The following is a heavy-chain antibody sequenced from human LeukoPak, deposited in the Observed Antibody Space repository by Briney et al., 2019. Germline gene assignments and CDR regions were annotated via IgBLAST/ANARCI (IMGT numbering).Heavy chain of an antibody. CDR3: AKDHARAAAGTFDY. CDR2: ISGSGGST. J-gene: IGHJ4*02. V-gene: IGHV3-23*01. Sequence: GGSLRLSCAASGFTFSDYYMSWIRQAPGKGLEWVSAISGSGGSTYYADSVKGRFTISRDNSKNTLYLQMNSLRAEDTAVYYCAKDHARAAAGTFDYWGQGTLVTVSS. CDR1: GFTFSDYY. D-gene: IGHD6-13*01.